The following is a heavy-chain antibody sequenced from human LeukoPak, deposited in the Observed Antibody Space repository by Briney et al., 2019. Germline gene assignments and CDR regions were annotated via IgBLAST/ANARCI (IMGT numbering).Heavy chain of an antibody. CDR2: IYYSGST. V-gene: IGHV4-31*03. CDR3: ARGPWIRVRLWFDP. D-gene: IGHD3-10*01. Sequence: SQTLSLTCTVSGGSISSGGYYWSWIRQHPGKGLEWIGYIYYSGSTYYNPSLKSRVTISVDTSKIQFSLKLSSVTAADTAVYYCARGPWIRVRLWFDPWGQGTLVTVS. CDR1: GGSISSGGYY. J-gene: IGHJ5*02.